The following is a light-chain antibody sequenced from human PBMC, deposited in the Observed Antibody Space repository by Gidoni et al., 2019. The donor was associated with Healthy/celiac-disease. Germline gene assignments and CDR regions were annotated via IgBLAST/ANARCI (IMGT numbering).Light chain of an antibody. V-gene: IGKV1-39*01. J-gene: IGKJ5*01. CDR3: QQSYSTPIT. Sequence: IQITPSPSSMSASVGDRVTITCRASQSISNYLNWYQQKPGKAPKLLIYAASSLQSGVPSRVSGSGSGTDFTITISSLQPEDFATYYCQQSYSTPITFGQXTRLEIK. CDR2: AAS. CDR1: QSISNY.